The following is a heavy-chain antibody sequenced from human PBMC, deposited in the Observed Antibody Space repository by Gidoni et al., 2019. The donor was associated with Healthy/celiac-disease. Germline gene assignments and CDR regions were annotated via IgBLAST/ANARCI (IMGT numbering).Heavy chain of an antibody. D-gene: IGHD4-17*01. V-gene: IGHV4-4*02. Sequence: QVQLQESGPGLVTPSGTRSLPCAVSGGSIRSRNWWSWVRQPPGKGLEWIGEIYLSGSTNYNPSLKSRVTISVDKSKNQFSLKLSSVTAADTAGYYCARGLATVVTGFDYWGQGTLVTVSS. CDR1: GGSIRSRNW. CDR3: ARGLATVVTGFDY. CDR2: IYLSGST. J-gene: IGHJ4*02.